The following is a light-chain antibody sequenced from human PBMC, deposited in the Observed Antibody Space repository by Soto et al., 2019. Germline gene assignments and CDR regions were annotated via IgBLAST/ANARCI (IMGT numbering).Light chain of an antibody. CDR2: DAS. V-gene: IGKV3-11*01. Sequence: EIVLTQSPATLSSSPGEIATLSCRASQSVGTYLAWYQQKPGQSPRLLIYDASNRATGIPARFTGSGSGTDFTLTISSLEPEDFALYYCQQRSDWPPTFGQGTKVELK. CDR1: QSVGTY. J-gene: IGKJ1*01. CDR3: QQRSDWPPT.